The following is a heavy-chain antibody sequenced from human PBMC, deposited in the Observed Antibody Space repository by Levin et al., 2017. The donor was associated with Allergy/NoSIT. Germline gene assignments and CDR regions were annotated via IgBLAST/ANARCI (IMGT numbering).Heavy chain of an antibody. Sequence: GGSLRLSCAASGFTFSSYGMHWVRQAPGKGLEWVAVIWFDGSNTYYADSVKGRFTISRDNSKNTLYLQMNSPRAEDTAVYYCARVGAVQQFDYWGQGTLVTVSS. D-gene: IGHD3-16*01. J-gene: IGHJ4*02. CDR3: ARVGAVQQFDY. CDR2: IWFDGSNT. V-gene: IGHV3-33*01. CDR1: GFTFSSYG.